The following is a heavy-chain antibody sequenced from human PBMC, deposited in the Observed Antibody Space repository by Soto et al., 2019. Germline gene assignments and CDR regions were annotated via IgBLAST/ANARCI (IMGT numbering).Heavy chain of an antibody. CDR2: IQSGGPT. D-gene: IGHD2-15*01. V-gene: IGHV3-66*01. CDR1: GFTVSSKY. CDR3: ASDDVLCDGGRCYGGPLDV. Sequence: EVQLVESGGGLVQPGGSLRLSCEASGFTVSSKYMSWVRQAPGKGLEWVSLIQSGGPTYYADSVKGRFTISRDTSENTVHLQMDSLRAEDTAVYYCASDDVLCDGGRCYGGPLDVWGKGTTVNVSA. J-gene: IGHJ6*04.